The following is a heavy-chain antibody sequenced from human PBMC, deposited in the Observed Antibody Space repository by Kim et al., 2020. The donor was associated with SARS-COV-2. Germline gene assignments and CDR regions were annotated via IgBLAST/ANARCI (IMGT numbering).Heavy chain of an antibody. V-gene: IGHV3-49*04. CDR2: IRSKAYGGTT. D-gene: IGHD6-13*01. Sequence: GGSLRLSCTASGFTFGDYAMSWVRQAPGKGLEWVGFIRSKAYGGTTEYAASVKGRFTISRDDSKSIAYLQMNSLKTEDTAVYYCTRFWQQLDWFDPWGQGTLDTVSS. CDR3: TRFWQQLDWFDP. CDR1: GFTFGDYA. J-gene: IGHJ5*02.